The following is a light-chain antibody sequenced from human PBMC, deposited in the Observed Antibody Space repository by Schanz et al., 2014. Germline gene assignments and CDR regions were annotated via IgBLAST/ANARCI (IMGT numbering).Light chain of an antibody. CDR3: CSYAGSRTLWV. CDR1: SSDIGSYNL. J-gene: IGLJ3*02. CDR2: EGS. V-gene: IGLV2-23*01. Sequence: QSVLTQPASVSGSPGQSITISCTGTSSDIGSYNLVSWYQQHPGKAPKVMIYEGSKRPSGVSNRFSGSKSGNTASLTISGLQAEDEADYYCCSYAGSRTLWVFGGGTKLTVL.